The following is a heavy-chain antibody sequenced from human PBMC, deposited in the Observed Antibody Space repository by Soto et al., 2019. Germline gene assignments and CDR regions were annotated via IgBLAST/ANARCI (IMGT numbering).Heavy chain of an antibody. CDR3: ARVGGCSSTSCYFGNYYYYYMDV. V-gene: IGHV4-34*01. CDR1: GGSFSGYY. J-gene: IGHJ6*03. CDR2: INHSGST. Sequence: SETLSLTCAVYGGSFSGYYWSWIRQPPGKGLEWIGEINHSGSTNYNPSLKSRVTISVDTSKNQFSLKLSSVTAADTAVYYCARVGGCSSTSCYFGNYYYYYMDVWGKGTTVTVSS. D-gene: IGHD2-2*01.